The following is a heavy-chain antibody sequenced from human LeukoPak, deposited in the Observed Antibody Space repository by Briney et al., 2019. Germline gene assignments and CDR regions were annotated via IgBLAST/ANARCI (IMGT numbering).Heavy chain of an antibody. CDR1: GFTFSSYA. J-gene: IGHJ4*02. CDR2: ISSNGGST. D-gene: IGHD5-18*01. CDR3: ARGSGYSYGSDNYYFDY. V-gene: IGHV3-64*01. Sequence: GGSLRLSCAASGFTFSSYAMHWVRQAPGKGLEYVSAISSNGGSTYYANSVKGRFTISRDNSKNTLYLQMGSLRAEDMAVYYCARGSGYSYGSDNYYFDYWGQGTLVTVSS.